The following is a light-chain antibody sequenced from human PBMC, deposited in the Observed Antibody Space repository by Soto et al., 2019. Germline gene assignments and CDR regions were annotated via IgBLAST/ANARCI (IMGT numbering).Light chain of an antibody. CDR3: NSYTTSSTYV. V-gene: IGLV2-14*01. CDR1: SSDVGGYEY. J-gene: IGLJ1*01. CDR2: HVT. Sequence: QSALTQPASVSGSPGQSITIPCTGTSSDVGGYEYVSWYQQHPGKAPKLMIYHVTNRPSGVSDRFSGSKSGNTASLTISGLQAEDEADYYCNSYTTSSTYVFGTGTKLTVL.